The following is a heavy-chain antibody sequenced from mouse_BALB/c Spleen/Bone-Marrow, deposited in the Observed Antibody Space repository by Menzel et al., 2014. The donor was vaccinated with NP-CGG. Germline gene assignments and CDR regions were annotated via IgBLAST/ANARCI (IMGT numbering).Heavy chain of an antibody. CDR2: IRNKANGYTT. V-gene: IGHV7-3*02. J-gene: IGHJ1*01. D-gene: IGHD3-3*01. Sequence: EVKVEESGGGLVQPGGSLRLSCAPSGFTFTDYYMNWVRQPPGMALEWLVFIRNKANGYTTDYSTSVKGRFTISRDNSQNILYLQMNTLRTEDSATYYCARDVGRLFFDVWGAGTTVTVSS. CDR3: ARDVGRLFFDV. CDR1: GFTFTDYY.